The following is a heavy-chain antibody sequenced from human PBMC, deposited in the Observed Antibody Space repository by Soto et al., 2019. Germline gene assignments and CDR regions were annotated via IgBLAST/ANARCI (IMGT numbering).Heavy chain of an antibody. D-gene: IGHD3-9*01. Sequence: GGSLRLSCAASGFTFSSYGMHWVRQAPGKGLEWVAVIWYDGSKKYYADSVKGRFTISRDNSKNTLYLQMNRLRAEDTAVYYCARDDPSHYDILTGYQDAFDIWGQVTMVTVSS. CDR3: ARDDPSHYDILTGYQDAFDI. J-gene: IGHJ3*02. V-gene: IGHV3-33*01. CDR1: GFTFSSYG. CDR2: IWYDGSKK.